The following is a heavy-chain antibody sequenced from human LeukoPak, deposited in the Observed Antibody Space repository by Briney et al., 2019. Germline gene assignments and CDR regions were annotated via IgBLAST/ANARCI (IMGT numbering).Heavy chain of an antibody. D-gene: IGHD2-15*01. CDR3: ARAESSRGIVVVAAAHWFDP. CDR2: ISAYNGNT. J-gene: IGHJ5*02. V-gene: IGHV1-18*04. CDR1: GHTFTSYG. Sequence: ASVKVSCKASGHTFTSYGISWVRPAPGQGREWMGWISAYNGNTNYAQKLQGRVTMTTDTSTSTAYMELRSLRSDDTAVYYCARAESSRGIVVVAAAHWFDPWGQGTLVTVSS.